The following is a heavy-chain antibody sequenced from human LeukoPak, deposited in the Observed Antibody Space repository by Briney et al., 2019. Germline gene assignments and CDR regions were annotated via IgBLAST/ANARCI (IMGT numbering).Heavy chain of an antibody. J-gene: IGHJ5*02. V-gene: IGHV4-34*01. CDR3: ARRRITMRRNWFDP. CDR2: INHSGST. CDR1: GGSFSGYY. D-gene: IGHD3-10*01. Sequence: SETLSLSCAVYGGSFSGYYWSWIRQPPGKGLEWIGEINHSGSTNYNPSLKSRVTISVDTSKNQFSLTLSSVTAADTAVYYCARRRITMRRNWFDPWGQGTLVTVSS.